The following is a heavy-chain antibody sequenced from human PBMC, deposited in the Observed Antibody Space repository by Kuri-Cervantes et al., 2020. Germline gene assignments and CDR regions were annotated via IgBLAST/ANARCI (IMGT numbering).Heavy chain of an antibody. D-gene: IGHD6-19*01. CDR3: ARAEYSSGWYVYFDY. Sequence: SETLSLTCTVSGGSVSGGSYYWSWIRQPPGKGLEWIGYIYYSGSTNYNPSLKSRVTISVDTSKNQFSLKLSSVTAADTAVYYCARAEYSSGWYVYFDYWGQGTLVTVSS. J-gene: IGHJ4*02. V-gene: IGHV4-61*01. CDR1: GGSVSGGSYY. CDR2: IYYSGST.